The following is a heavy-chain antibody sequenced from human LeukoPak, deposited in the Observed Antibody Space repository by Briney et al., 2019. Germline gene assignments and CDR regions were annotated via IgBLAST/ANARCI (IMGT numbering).Heavy chain of an antibody. CDR3: ARDPSYYYDSSGTPMWYFDY. V-gene: IGHV4-4*07. D-gene: IGHD3-22*01. CDR2: IYTSGST. J-gene: IGHJ4*02. CDR1: GGSISSYY. Sequence: SETLSLTCTVSGGSISSYYWSWIRQPAGKGLEWIGRIYTSGSTNHNPSLKSRVTMSVDTSKNQFSLKLSSVTAADTAVYYCARDPSYYYDSSGTPMWYFDYWGQGTLVTGSS.